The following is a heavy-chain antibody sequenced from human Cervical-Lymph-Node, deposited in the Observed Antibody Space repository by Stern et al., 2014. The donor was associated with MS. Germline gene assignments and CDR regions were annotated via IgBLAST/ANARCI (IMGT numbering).Heavy chain of an antibody. CDR2: IYHSGAS. CDR1: GGSVSSTNW. Sequence: MQLVESGPGLVKPSGTLSLTCAVSGGSVSSTNWWSWVRQSPGKGLEWIGNIYHSGASTSRLSPRSRVSISLDNSKNHLSLHLTSVTAADTAVYYCARERQQYCNSEGCSYWYFDLWGRGTLVTVSS. CDR3: ARERQQYCNSEGCSYWYFDL. D-gene: IGHD2/OR15-2a*01. J-gene: IGHJ2*01. V-gene: IGHV4-4*02.